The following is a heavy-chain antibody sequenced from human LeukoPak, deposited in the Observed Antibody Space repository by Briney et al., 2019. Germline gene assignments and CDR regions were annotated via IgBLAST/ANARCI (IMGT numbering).Heavy chain of an antibody. D-gene: IGHD5-12*01. CDR1: GFTFSSNG. Sequence: GGSLRLSCAASGFTFSSNGMHWVRQAPGKGLEWVAVIWYDGSNKYYADSVKGRFTISRDNSKNTLYLQMNILRAEDTAAYYCARDRDYDYLDYWGQGTLVTVSS. V-gene: IGHV3-33*01. CDR2: IWYDGSNK. CDR3: ARDRDYDYLDY. J-gene: IGHJ4*02.